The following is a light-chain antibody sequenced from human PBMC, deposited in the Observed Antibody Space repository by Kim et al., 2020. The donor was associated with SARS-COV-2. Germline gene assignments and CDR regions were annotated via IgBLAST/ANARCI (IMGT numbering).Light chain of an antibody. CDR3: QQRDHWPRT. V-gene: IGKV3-11*01. CDR1: QKVGEK. J-gene: IGKJ5*01. Sequence: PGERATGTGRATQKVGEKVAWVKQKPGEVRRGRIDETSNRAAGVAARCSGSGAGTDVTLTISSLEAEDFAVYYCQQRDHWPRTFGQGTRLEIK. CDR2: ETS.